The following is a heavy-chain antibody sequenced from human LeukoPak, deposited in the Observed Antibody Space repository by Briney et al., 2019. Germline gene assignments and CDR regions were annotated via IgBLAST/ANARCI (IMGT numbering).Heavy chain of an antibody. V-gene: IGHV3-23*01. CDR3: AKDPDYDVWSDYYT. CDR2: ISGSGGST. CDR1: RFSFSSYA. Sequence: PGGSLRLSCAASRFSFSSYAMSWVRQAPGKGLEWVSTISGSGGSTYYADSVKGRFTISRDNSKNMLYLQMNSLRAEDTAVYYCAKDPDYDVWSDYYTWGQGTLVSVSS. J-gene: IGHJ5*02. D-gene: IGHD3-3*01.